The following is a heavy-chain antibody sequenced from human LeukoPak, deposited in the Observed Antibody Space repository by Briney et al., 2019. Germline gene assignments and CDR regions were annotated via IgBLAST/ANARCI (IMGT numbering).Heavy chain of an antibody. J-gene: IGHJ4*02. CDR3: TRLRFLEWLFPDY. CDR1: GFTFGDYA. Sequence: PGRSLRLSCTASGFTFGDYAMSWVRQDPGKGLEWVGFIRSKAYGGTTEYAAAVKGRFTISRDDSKSIAYLQMNSLKTEDTAVYYCTRLRFLEWLFPDYWGQGTLVTVSS. CDR2: IRSKAYGGTT. D-gene: IGHD3-3*01. V-gene: IGHV3-49*04.